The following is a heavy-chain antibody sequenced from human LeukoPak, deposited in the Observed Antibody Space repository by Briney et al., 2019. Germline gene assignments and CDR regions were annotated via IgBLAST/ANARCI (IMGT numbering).Heavy chain of an antibody. Sequence: ASVKVSCKASGYTFTSYAMNWVRRAPGQGLEWMGWINTNTGNPTYAQGFTGRFVFSLDTSVSTAYLQISSLKAEDTAVYYCARVDNSYYYYGMDVWGQGTTVTVSS. CDR2: INTNTGNP. D-gene: IGHD1-1*01. CDR3: ARVDNSYYYYGMDV. CDR1: GYTFTSYA. J-gene: IGHJ6*02. V-gene: IGHV7-4-1*02.